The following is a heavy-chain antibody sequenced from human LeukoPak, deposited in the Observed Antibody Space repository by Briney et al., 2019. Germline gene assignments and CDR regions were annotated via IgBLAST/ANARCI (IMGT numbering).Heavy chain of an antibody. J-gene: IGHJ4*02. CDR1: GFTFSDHY. CDR2: IRNKAISDTT. Sequence: PGGSLRLSCAASGFTFSDHYMDWVRQAPGKGLEWVGRIRNKAISDTTEYAASVKGRFTISRDDSKNSLYLQMNSLKTEDTAVYYCVRGRTRAGVIRFDYWGQGTLVTVSS. D-gene: IGHD3-10*01. CDR3: VRGRTRAGVIRFDY. V-gene: IGHV3-72*01.